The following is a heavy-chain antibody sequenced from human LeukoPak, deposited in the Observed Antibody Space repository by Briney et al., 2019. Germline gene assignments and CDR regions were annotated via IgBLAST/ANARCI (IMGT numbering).Heavy chain of an antibody. CDR1: GFTFSSYG. J-gene: IGHJ4*02. D-gene: IGHD3-16*01. CDR3: AKAPGGIVGY. Sequence: GGSLRLSCAASGFTFSSYGMSWVRQAPGKGLEWVSTISHSGGSTYYADSVKGRFIISRDNFKNTLYLQMNSLRAEDTAVYYCAKAPGGIVGYWGQGTLVTVSS. CDR2: ISHSGGST. V-gene: IGHV3-23*01.